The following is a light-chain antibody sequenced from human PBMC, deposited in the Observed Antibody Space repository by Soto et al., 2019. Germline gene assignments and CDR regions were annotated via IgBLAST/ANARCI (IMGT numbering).Light chain of an antibody. Sequence: QSVLTQPRSVSGSPGQSVTISCTRTNSDVGGYNYVSWYQQHPGKAPKLMIYDVSKRPSGVPDRFSGSKSGNTASLTISGLQAEDEADYYCCSYAGSYTYVFGTGTKLTVL. CDR1: NSDVGGYNY. V-gene: IGLV2-11*01. CDR2: DVS. CDR3: CSYAGSYTYV. J-gene: IGLJ1*01.